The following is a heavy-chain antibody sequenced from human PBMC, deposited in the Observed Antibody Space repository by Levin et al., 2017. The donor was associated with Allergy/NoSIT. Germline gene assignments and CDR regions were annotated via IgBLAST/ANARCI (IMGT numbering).Heavy chain of an antibody. J-gene: IGHJ4*02. D-gene: IGHD4-17*01. CDR2: ISYDGNNK. CDR1: GFTFSAYG. Sequence: GGSLRLSCVASGFTFSAYGMHWVRQAPGKGLEWVAVISYDGNNKDYLDSVKGRFTISRDNSRKTLYIQMNSLKTEDTAVYYCAKASFKYGDPENIDYWGQGNLVTVSS. V-gene: IGHV3-30*18. CDR3: AKASFKYGDPENIDY.